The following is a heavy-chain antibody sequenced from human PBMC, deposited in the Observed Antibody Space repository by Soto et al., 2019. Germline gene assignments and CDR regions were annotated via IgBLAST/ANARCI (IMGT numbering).Heavy chain of an antibody. D-gene: IGHD4-17*01. V-gene: IGHV3-30-3*01. CDR2: ISYDGSNK. CDR1: GFTFSSYA. Sequence: QVQRVESGGGVVQPGRSLRLSCAASGFTFSSYAMHWVSQAPGKGLEWVAVISYDGSNKYYADSVKGRFTIARDNSKNTLYLQMNSLRAEDTAVYYCAREGYGDYGYYYCMAVWGQGTTVTVSS. CDR3: AREGYGDYGYYYCMAV. J-gene: IGHJ6*02.